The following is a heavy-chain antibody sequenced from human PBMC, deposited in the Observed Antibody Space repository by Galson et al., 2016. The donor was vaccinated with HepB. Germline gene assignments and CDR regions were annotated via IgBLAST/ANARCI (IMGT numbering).Heavy chain of an antibody. CDR2: INVGTGIT. D-gene: IGHD1-14*01. V-gene: IGHV1-3*01. J-gene: IGHJ6*02. Sequence: SVKVSCKASGYNFNGYYIYWLRQAPGQSLEWMGWINVGTGITKYSEKVQGRVTITSDTSASTVHMELSSLISGDTAVYYCARDGEPLYDYGMDVWGQGTTVIVSS. CDR3: ARDGEPLYDYGMDV. CDR1: GYNFNGYY.